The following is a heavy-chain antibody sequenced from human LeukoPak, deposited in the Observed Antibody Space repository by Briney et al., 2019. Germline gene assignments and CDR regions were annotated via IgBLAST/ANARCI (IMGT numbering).Heavy chain of an antibody. CDR2: IHSSGSTI. D-gene: IGHD4-17*01. Sequence: GGSLRLSCTDSGFTFSDYSMNWVRQAPRKGLEWVSYIHSSGSTIYYADSVKDRFTNSRDNAKNSLYLQMNSLRDEDTAVYYCARDHWGNRGDYDFDYWGQGTLVTVSS. CDR1: GFTFSDYS. V-gene: IGHV3-48*02. CDR3: ARDHWGNRGDYDFDY. J-gene: IGHJ4*02.